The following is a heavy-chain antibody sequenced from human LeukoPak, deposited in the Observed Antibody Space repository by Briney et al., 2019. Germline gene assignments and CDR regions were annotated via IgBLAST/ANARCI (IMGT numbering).Heavy chain of an antibody. Sequence: GRSLRLSCAPSGFTFSRFGMQWVRQAPGKGLEWVAVIHNDGTFGQYVDSVKGRFTISKDNSQNILYLQMDNLRDDDTAVYYCAKEEDPFRGYLDVWGKGTTVFVSS. V-gene: IGHV3-33*06. CDR3: AKEEDPFRGYLDV. J-gene: IGHJ6*03. D-gene: IGHD5-24*01. CDR2: IHNDGTFG. CDR1: GFTFSRFG.